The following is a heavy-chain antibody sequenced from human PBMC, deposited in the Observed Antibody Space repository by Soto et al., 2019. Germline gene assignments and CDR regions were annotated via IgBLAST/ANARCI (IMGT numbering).Heavy chain of an antibody. D-gene: IGHD2-15*01. CDR3: AREGYCSGGSCKPYYYYYGMDV. CDR1: GYTFTSYY. V-gene: IGHV1-46*01. Sequence: ASVKVSCKASGYTFTSYYMHWVRQAPGQGLEWMGIINPSGGSTSYAQKFQGRVTMTRDTSTSTVYMELSSLRSEDTAVYYCAREGYCSGGSCKPYYYYYGMDVWGQGTTVTVSS. J-gene: IGHJ6*02. CDR2: INPSGGST.